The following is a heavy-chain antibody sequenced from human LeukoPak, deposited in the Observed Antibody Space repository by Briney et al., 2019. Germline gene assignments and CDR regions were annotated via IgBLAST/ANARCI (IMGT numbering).Heavy chain of an antibody. Sequence: GSLRLSCAASGFTFSSYSMNWVRQAPGKGLEWVSSISSSSSYIYYADSVKGRFTISRDNAKNSLYLQMNSLRAEDTAVYYCARDHLRYYYDSSGNFVYWGQGTLVTVSS. V-gene: IGHV3-21*01. J-gene: IGHJ4*02. CDR1: GFTFSSYS. D-gene: IGHD3-22*01. CDR3: ARDHLRYYYDSSGNFVY. CDR2: ISSSSSYI.